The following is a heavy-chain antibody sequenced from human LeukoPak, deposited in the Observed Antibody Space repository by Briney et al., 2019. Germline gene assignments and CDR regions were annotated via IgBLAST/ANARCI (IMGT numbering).Heavy chain of an antibody. CDR1: GFTSSNYG. D-gene: IGHD1-14*01. J-gene: IGHJ4*02. CDR2: IRYDGNNK. Sequence: GGSLRLSCGASGFTSSNYGMLWVRQAPGKGLDWVAFIRYDGNNKLYADSVKGRFTISRDNSKNTLYLHINSLRAEDTAVYYCVKDNPLDYWGQGTLVTVSS. V-gene: IGHV3-30*02. CDR3: VKDNPLDY.